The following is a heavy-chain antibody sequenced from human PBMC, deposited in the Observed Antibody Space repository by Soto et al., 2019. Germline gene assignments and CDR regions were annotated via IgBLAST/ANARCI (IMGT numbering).Heavy chain of an antibody. CDR2: IYKSATT. Sequence: SETLSLTCSVSGDSISNLDYFWAWIRQPPGQALEYIGYIYKSATTYYNPSFESRVAISVDTSKSQFSLNVTSVTATDTAVYFCARGRYCLTGRCFPNWFDSWGQGALVTVSS. CDR3: ARGRYCLTGRCFPNWFDS. V-gene: IGHV4-30-4*01. CDR1: GDSISNLDYF. D-gene: IGHD7-27*01. J-gene: IGHJ5*01.